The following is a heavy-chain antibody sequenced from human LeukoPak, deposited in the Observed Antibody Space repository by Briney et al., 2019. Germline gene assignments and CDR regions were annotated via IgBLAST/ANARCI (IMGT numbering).Heavy chain of an antibody. CDR3: ANDLISRFPLAAAGSPFDY. CDR1: GFTFSSYA. Sequence: GGSPRLSCAASGFTFSSYAMSWVRQAPGKGLEWVSAISGSGGSTYYADSVKGRFTISRDNSKNTLYLQMNSLRAEDTAVYYCANDLISRFPLAAAGSPFDYWGQGTLVTVSS. V-gene: IGHV3-23*01. D-gene: IGHD6-13*01. J-gene: IGHJ4*02. CDR2: ISGSGGST.